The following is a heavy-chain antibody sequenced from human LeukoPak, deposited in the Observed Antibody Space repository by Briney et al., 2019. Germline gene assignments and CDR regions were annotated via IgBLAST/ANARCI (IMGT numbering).Heavy chain of an antibody. V-gene: IGHV1-2*02. CDR2: INPNSGGT. CDR3: ASGYYYDSSGLDY. CDR1: GYTFTGYY. Sequence: ASVKVSCKASGYTFTGYYMHWVRQAPGQGLEWMGWINPNSGGTNYAQKFQGRVTITRDTSISTAYMELSRLRSDDTAVYYCASGYYYDSSGLDYWGQGTLVTVSS. D-gene: IGHD3-22*01. J-gene: IGHJ4*02.